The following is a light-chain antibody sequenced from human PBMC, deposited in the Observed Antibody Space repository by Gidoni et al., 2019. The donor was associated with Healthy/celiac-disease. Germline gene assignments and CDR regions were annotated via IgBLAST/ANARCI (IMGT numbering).Light chain of an antibody. J-gene: IGKJ1*01. CDR1: QSISSW. CDR3: QQYNSYSRT. Sequence: DIQMTQSPSTLSASVGDRVTSTCRASQSISSWLAWYQQKPGKAPKLLIYKASSLASGVPSRFSGSGSGTEFTLTISSLQPDDFATYYCQQYNSYSRTFGQGTKVEIK. CDR2: KAS. V-gene: IGKV1-5*03.